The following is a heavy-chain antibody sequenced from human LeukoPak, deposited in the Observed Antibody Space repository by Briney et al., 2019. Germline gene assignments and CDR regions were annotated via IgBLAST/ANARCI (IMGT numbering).Heavy chain of an antibody. CDR2: ISSNGDNT. V-gene: IGHV3-64D*06. CDR3: ARVPMVRGVIRDNWFDP. D-gene: IGHD3-10*01. J-gene: IGHJ5*02. Sequence: GGSLRLSCSVSGFTFSTYVMHWVRQAPGKGLEYVSAISSNGDNTYYADSVKGRFTISRDNSKNTLYLQMSSLRADDTAVYYCARVPMVRGVIRDNWFDPCGQGTLVTVSS. CDR1: GFTFSTYV.